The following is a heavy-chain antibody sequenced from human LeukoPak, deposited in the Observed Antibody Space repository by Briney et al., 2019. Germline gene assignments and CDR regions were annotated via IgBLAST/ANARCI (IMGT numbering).Heavy chain of an antibody. V-gene: IGHV3-9*01. CDR1: GFTFDDYA. Sequence: PGGSLRLSCAASGFTFDDYAMHWVRQAPGKGLEWVSGISWNSGSIGYADSVKGRFTISRDNAKNSLYLQMNSLRAEDTALYYCAKDGGCYDSSGYDYWGQGTLVTVSS. J-gene: IGHJ4*02. CDR2: ISWNSGSI. D-gene: IGHD3-22*01. CDR3: AKDGGCYDSSGYDY.